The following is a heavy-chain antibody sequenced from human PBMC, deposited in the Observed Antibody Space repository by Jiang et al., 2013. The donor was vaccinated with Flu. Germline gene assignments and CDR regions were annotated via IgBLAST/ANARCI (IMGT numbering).Heavy chain of an antibody. D-gene: IGHD3-22*01. CDR3: ARVHDDSSGYYYYFDY. V-gene: IGHV4-34*01. CDR1: GGSFSGYY. J-gene: IGHJ4*02. CDR2: INHSGST. Sequence: LLKPSETLSLTCAVYGGSFSGYYWSWIRQPPGKGLEWIGEINHSGSTNYNPSLKSRVTISVDTSKNQFSLKLSSVTAADTAVYYCARVHDDSSGYYYYFDYWGQGTLVTVSS.